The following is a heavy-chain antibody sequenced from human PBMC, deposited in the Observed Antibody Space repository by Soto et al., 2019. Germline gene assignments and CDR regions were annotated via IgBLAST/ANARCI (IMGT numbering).Heavy chain of an antibody. J-gene: IGHJ4*02. D-gene: IGHD6-13*01. CDR1: GFTFSSYA. Sequence: PGGSLRLSCAASGFTFSSYAMSWVRQAPGKGLEWVSGITGSGSTTYYADSVKGRFTISRDNSKNTLYLQMNGLRAEDTALYFCGNGAAGAYWGQGALVTVYS. V-gene: IGHV3-23*01. CDR2: ITGSGSTT. CDR3: GNGAAGAY.